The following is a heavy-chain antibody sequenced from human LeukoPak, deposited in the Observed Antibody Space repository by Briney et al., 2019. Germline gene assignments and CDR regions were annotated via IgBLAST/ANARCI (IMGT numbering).Heavy chain of an antibody. Sequence: PSETLSLTCTVSGGFISSSSYYWGWIRQPPGKGLERIGSIYYSASTYYHPSLKSRVTISVDTSKNQFSLKLSSVTAADTAVYYCASGYDKWVDYWGQGTLVTVSS. D-gene: IGHD5-12*01. V-gene: IGHV4-39*07. CDR3: ASGYDKWVDY. CDR1: GGFISSSSYY. J-gene: IGHJ4*02. CDR2: IYYSAST.